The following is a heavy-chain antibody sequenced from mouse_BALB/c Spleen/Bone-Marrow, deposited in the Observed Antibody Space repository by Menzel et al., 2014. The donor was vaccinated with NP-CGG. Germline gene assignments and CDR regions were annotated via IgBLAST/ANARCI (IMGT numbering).Heavy chain of an antibody. J-gene: IGHJ2*01. D-gene: IGHD1-2*01. CDR2: ISYSGNT. CDR3: TIDDYGP. V-gene: IGHV3-8*02. Sequence: VQLKESGPSLVKPSQTLSLTCSVTGDSITSGYWNWIRQFPGNKLEYMGYISYSGNTYYNPSLISRISITRDTSKNQYYRQLNSVTTEDTATYDCTIDDYGPWGQGTTLTVSS. CDR1: GDSITSGY.